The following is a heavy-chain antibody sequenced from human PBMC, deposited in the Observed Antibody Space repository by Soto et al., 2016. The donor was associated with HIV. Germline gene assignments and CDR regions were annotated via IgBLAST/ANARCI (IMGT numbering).Heavy chain of an antibody. CDR3: ARVPYMTXSPWYFDL. J-gene: IGHJ2*01. CDR1: GFTFGSYW. V-gene: IGHV3-7*04. D-gene: IGHD3-16*01. CDR2: NKKDGTEM. Sequence: EVQLVESGGDLVQPGRSLKLSCAVSGSGFTFGSYWMAWVRQAPGKGCSGCPNKKDGTEMNYLTSVRAFXHLQRQRQAISVSTDEQSQGQDTAVYYCARVPYMTXSPWYFDLWAWHPGHCLF.